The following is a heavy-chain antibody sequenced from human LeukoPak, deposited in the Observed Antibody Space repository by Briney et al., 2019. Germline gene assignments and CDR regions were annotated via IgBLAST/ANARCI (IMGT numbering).Heavy chain of an antibody. CDR3: ARRTGDYYGSGTPHNWFDP. D-gene: IGHD3-10*01. CDR1: GYTFTSYG. CDR2: IIPIFGTA. J-gene: IGHJ5*02. V-gene: IGHV1-69*05. Sequence: SVRVSCKSSGYTFTSYGISWVRQAPGQGLEWMGGIIPIFGTANYAQRFQGRVTITTDESTSAAYMELSSLRSEDTAVYYCARRTGDYYGSGTPHNWFDPWGQGTLVTFSS.